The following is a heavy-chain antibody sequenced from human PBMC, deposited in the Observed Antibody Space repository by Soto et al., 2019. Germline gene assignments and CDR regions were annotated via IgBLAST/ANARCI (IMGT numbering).Heavy chain of an antibody. V-gene: IGHV4-61*08. CDR2: INYSGST. Sequence: SETLSLTCTVSGGSISSGGYYWSWVRQHPGKGLEWIGYINYSGSTNYNPSLKSRVTISVDTSKKQFSLKLGSVTAAGTAVYYCARYFDWPSAFDIWGQGTLVTVSS. CDR1: GGSISSGGYY. D-gene: IGHD3-9*01. J-gene: IGHJ4*02. CDR3: ARYFDWPSAFDI.